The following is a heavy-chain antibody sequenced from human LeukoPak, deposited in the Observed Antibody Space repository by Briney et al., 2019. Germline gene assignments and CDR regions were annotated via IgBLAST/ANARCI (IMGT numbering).Heavy chain of an antibody. J-gene: IGHJ6*03. CDR3: ARAIGGYDWGDYYYYMDV. D-gene: IGHD5-12*01. Sequence: SETLSLTCTVSDDSITMYYWSGIRQPPGKGLEWIGEINHSGSTNYNPSLKSRVTISVDTSKNQFSLKLSSVTAADTAVYYCARAIGGYDWGDYYYYMDVWGKGTTVTVSS. V-gene: IGHV4-34*01. CDR1: DDSITMYY. CDR2: INHSGST.